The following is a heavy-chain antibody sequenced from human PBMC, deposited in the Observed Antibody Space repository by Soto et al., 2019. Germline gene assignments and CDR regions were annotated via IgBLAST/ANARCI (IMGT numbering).Heavy chain of an antibody. V-gene: IGHV4-59*12. CDR1: GGSISSYY. CDR3: ARVRRFTLLTSGYYYGSGSPDDAFDI. CDR2: IYYSGST. J-gene: IGHJ3*02. D-gene: IGHD3-10*01. Sequence: SETLSLTCTVSGGSISSYYWSWIRQPPGKGLEWIGYIYYSGSTNYNPSLKSRVTISVDTSKNQFSLKLSSVTAADTAVYYCARVRRFTLLTSGYYYGSGSPDDAFDIWGQGTMVTVSS.